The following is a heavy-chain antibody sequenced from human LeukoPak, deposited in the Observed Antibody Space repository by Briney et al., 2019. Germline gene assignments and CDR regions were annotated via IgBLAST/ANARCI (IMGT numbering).Heavy chain of an antibody. Sequence: ETLSLTCTASGGSISSTTSYWGWIRQPPGKGLEWIGSVYYSGDTYHSPSLESRVTMSADTSRNQFSLKLSSVTAADTAVYFCARGPGYYDSSGYYPYYFDYWGQGTLVTVSS. J-gene: IGHJ4*02. V-gene: IGHV4-39*07. CDR3: ARGPGYYDSSGYYPYYFDY. CDR1: GGSISSTTSY. CDR2: VYYSGDT. D-gene: IGHD3-22*01.